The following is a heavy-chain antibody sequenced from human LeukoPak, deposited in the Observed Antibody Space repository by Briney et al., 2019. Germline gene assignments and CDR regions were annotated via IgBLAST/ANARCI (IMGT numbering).Heavy chain of an antibody. D-gene: IGHD4-17*01. Sequence: GGSLRLSCAASGFTFSSYWMSWVRQAPGKGLEWVANIKQDGSEKYYVDSVKGRFTISRDNAKNPLYLQMNSLRAEDTAVYYCARDFPGNYGDYYYYYYGMDVWGQGTTVTVSS. V-gene: IGHV3-7*01. J-gene: IGHJ6*02. CDR3: ARDFPGNYGDYYYYYYGMDV. CDR1: GFTFSSYW. CDR2: IKQDGSEK.